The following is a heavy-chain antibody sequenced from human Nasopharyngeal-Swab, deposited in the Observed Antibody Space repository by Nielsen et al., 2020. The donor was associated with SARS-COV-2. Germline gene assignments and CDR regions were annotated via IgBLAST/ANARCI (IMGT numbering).Heavy chain of an antibody. Sequence: GGSLRLSCAASGFPFNNYGMSRVRQAPGKGLKWVSSISGSGGSTYYADSAKGRFTMSRDNSKSTLYLQMNTLRAEDTAVYYCAKGYSSGWQLYYYYGMDVWGQGTTVTVSS. J-gene: IGHJ6*02. CDR3: AKGYSSGWQLYYYYGMDV. CDR1: GFPFNNYG. V-gene: IGHV3-23*01. D-gene: IGHD6-19*01. CDR2: ISGSGGST.